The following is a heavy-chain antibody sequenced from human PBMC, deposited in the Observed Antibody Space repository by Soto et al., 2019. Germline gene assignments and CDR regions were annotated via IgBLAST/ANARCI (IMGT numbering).Heavy chain of an antibody. J-gene: IGHJ6*02. CDR3: LKYCSSTSCYSYYAMDV. CDR1: GFTFGMNA. CDR2: ISGSGGDT. Sequence: PWGSLRLSCAALGFTFGMNALRWVRQAPGKGLEWVSAISGSGGDTYYADSVKGRFTISRDNSKNTLYLQMNSLRAEDTAVYYCLKYCSSTSCYSYYAMDVWGQGTTVTVSS. V-gene: IGHV3-23*01. D-gene: IGHD2-2*01.